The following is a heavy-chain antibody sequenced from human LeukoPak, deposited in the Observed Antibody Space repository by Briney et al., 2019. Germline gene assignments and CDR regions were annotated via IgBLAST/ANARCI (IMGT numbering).Heavy chain of an antibody. Sequence: GGSLRLSCAASGFTFSTYSMNWVRQAPGKGLEWVSYISSSSSIINYAESVRGRFTISRDNAKNLLYLQMNSLRAEDTAVYYCARDGKSGSYYYFDEYFQHWGQGTLVTVSS. D-gene: IGHD1-26*01. CDR1: GFTFSTYS. J-gene: IGHJ1*01. CDR2: ISSSSSII. V-gene: IGHV3-48*04. CDR3: ARDGKSGSYYYFDEYFQH.